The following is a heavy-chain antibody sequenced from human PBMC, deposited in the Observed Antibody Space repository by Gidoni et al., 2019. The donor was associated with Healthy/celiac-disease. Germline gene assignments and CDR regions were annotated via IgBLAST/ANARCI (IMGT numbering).Heavy chain of an antibody. CDR1: GFTFSSYA. V-gene: IGHV3-30-3*01. CDR2: ISYDGSNK. CDR3: ARSLMGGDNWFDP. J-gene: IGHJ5*02. Sequence: QVQLVESGGGVVQPGRSPRLSCAASGFTFSSYASHWVRQAPGTGLEWVAVISYDGSNKYYADSVKGRFTISRDNSKSTLYLQMNSLRAEDTAVYYCARSLMGGDNWFDPWGQGTLVTVSS.